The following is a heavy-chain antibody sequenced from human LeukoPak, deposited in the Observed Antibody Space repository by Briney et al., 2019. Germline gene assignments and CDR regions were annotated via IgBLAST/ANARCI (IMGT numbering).Heavy chain of an antibody. D-gene: IGHD2-21*02. Sequence: GGSLRLSCAASGFTFSSYAMSWVRQAPGKGLEWVSAISGSGGSTYYADSVKGRFTTSRDNSKNTLYLQMNSLRAEDTAVYYCAKDKAYCGGDCYEYFDYWGQGTLVTVSS. CDR1: GFTFSSYA. V-gene: IGHV3-23*01. J-gene: IGHJ4*02. CDR2: ISGSGGST. CDR3: AKDKAYCGGDCYEYFDY.